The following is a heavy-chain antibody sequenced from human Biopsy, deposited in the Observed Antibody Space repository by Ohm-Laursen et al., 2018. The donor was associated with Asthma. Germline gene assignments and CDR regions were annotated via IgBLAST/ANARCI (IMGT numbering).Heavy chain of an antibody. J-gene: IGHJ4*02. Sequence: EASVTVSCKSLGGTFNTYVIGWARQAPGQGIEWMGGTNSVFGTTTYPQKFQDRVTLTADDSTSTVYMELSSLRSEDTAVYYCARKAGSCISRTCYSLDFWGQGTLVTVSS. V-gene: IGHV1-69*13. CDR1: GGTFNTYV. CDR2: TNSVFGTT. CDR3: ARKAGSCISRTCYSLDF. D-gene: IGHD2-2*01.